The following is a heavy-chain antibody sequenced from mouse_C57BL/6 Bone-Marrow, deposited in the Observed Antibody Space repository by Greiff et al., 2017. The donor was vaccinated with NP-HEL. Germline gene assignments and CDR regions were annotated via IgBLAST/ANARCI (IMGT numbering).Heavy chain of an antibody. CDR1: GYAFSSSW. CDR2: IYPGDGDT. CDR3: ARRRVYDGYYLDY. J-gene: IGHJ2*01. V-gene: IGHV1-82*01. D-gene: IGHD2-3*01. Sequence: QVQLQQSGPELVKPGASVKISCKASGYAFSSSWMNWVKQRPGKGLEWIGRIYPGDGDTNYNGKFKGKATLTADKSSSPAYMQLSSLTSEDSAVYFCARRRVYDGYYLDYWGQGTTLTVSS.